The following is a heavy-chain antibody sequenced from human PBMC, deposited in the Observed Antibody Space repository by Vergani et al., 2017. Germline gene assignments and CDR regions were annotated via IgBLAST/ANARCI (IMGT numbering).Heavy chain of an antibody. CDR1: GYTFTSYY. Sequence: QVQLVQSGAEVKKPGASVKVSCKASGYTFTSYYMHWVRQAPGQGLEWMGGIIPIFGTANYAQKFQGRVTITADESTSTAYMELSSLRSEDTAVYYCARWLRWPTTDWFDPWGQGTLVTVSS. J-gene: IGHJ5*02. CDR2: IIPIFGTA. V-gene: IGHV1-69*01. D-gene: IGHD3-22*01. CDR3: ARWLRWPTTDWFDP.